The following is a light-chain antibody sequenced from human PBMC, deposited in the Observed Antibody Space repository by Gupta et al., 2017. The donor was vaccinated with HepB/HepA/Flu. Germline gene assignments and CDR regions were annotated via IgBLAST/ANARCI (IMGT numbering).Light chain of an antibody. CDR1: QSVLYSSNNKNY. CDR3: QQYYSTPPS. CDR2: WAS. J-gene: IGKJ2*03. V-gene: IGKV4-1*01. Sequence: DIVMTQSQDSLAVSLGERATINCKSSQSVLYSSNNKNYLAWYQQKPGQPPKLLIYWASTRESGVPDRFSGSGSGTDFTLTINSLQAEDVAVYYCQQYYSTPPSFGQGTKLEIK.